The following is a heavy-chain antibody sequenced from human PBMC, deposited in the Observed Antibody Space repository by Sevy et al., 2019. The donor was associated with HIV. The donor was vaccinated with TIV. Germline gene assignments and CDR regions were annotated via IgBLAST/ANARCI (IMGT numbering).Heavy chain of an antibody. J-gene: IGHJ4*02. D-gene: IGHD3-10*01. V-gene: IGHV3-7*03. CDR3: AGGSFGSGSRLGLGY. CDR2: MRQDGRET. CDR1: GFSFSDYW. Sequence: GGSLRLSCEASGFSFSDYWMTWVRQAPGKGLEWVANMRQDGRETYYVDSVKGRFTVARDNGKNSLWLQMNSLRAEDTAVYYCAGGSFGSGSRLGLGYWGQGTLVTVSS.